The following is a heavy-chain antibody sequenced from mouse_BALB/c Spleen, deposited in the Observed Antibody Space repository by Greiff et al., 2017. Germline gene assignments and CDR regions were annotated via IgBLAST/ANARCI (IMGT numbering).Heavy chain of an antibody. CDR3: ASVDYDGTWFAY. CDR1: GDSITSGY. CDR2: ISYSGST. Sequence: EVKLQESGPSLVKPSQTLSLTCSVTGDSITSGYWNWIRKFPGNKLEYMGYISYSGSTYYNPSLKSRISITRDTSKNQYYLQLNSVTTEDTATYYCASVDYDGTWFAYWGQGTLVTVSA. V-gene: IGHV3-8*02. J-gene: IGHJ3*01. D-gene: IGHD2-4*01.